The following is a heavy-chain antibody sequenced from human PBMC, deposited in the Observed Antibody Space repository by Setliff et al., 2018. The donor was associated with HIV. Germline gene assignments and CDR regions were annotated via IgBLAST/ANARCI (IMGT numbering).Heavy chain of an antibody. J-gene: IGHJ5*02. CDR1: GGPLSAHH. CDR3: ARVGTTVTTRETYKWFDP. V-gene: IGHV4-34*01. CDR2: INHSGST. D-gene: IGHD4-17*01. Sequence: SETLSLTCAFYGGPLSAHHWGWIRQSPGKGLEWIGEINHSGSTKYNPSLKSRVTMSVDTSKNQFSLKLSSVTAADSAVYYCARVGTTVTTRETYKWFDPWGQGTLVTVSS.